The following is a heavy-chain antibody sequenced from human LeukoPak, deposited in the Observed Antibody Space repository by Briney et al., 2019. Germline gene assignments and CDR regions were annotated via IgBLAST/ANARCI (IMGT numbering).Heavy chain of an antibody. J-gene: IGHJ5*02. V-gene: IGHV4-39*07. CDR3: ASQYYYGSGSYSSVVWFDP. D-gene: IGHD3-10*01. CDR2: IYYSGST. CDR1: GGSISSSSYY. Sequence: SETLSLTCTVSGGSISSSSYYWGWIRQPPGKGLEWIGSIYYSGSTYYNPSLKSRVTISVDTSKNQFSLKLSSVTAADTAVYYCASQYYYGSGSYSSVVWFDPWGQGTLVTVSS.